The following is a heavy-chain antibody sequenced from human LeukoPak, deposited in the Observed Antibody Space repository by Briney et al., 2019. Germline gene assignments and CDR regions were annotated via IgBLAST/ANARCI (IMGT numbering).Heavy chain of an antibody. Sequence: SETLSLTCAVYGGSFSGYYWSWIRQPPGKGLEWIGEINHSGSTNYNPSLKSRDTISVDTSKNQFSLKLSSVAVADTAVYYCARGGGGSGYYFDYWGQGTLVTVSS. J-gene: IGHJ4*02. CDR1: GGSFSGYY. V-gene: IGHV4-34*01. CDR2: INHSGST. CDR3: ARGGGGSGYYFDY. D-gene: IGHD3-22*01.